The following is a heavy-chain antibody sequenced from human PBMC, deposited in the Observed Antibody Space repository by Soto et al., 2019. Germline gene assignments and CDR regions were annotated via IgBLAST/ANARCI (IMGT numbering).Heavy chain of an antibody. CDR2: IIPILGIA. CDR1: GGTFSSYT. V-gene: IGHV1-69*02. J-gene: IGHJ6*02. CDR3: ARGGGGDFFYYGMDV. Sequence: QVQLVQSGAEVKKPGSSVKVSCKASGGTFSSYTISWVRQAPGQGLEWMGRIIPILGIANYAQKFQGRVTITADKSTSTACMELSSLRSEDTAVYYCARGGGGDFFYYGMDVWGQGTTVTVSS. D-gene: IGHD3-10*01.